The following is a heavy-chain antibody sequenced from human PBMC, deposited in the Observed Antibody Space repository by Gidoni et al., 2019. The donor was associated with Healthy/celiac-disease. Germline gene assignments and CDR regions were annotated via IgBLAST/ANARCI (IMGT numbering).Heavy chain of an antibody. CDR3: ARGHIAAAGTGWYFDL. J-gene: IGHJ2*01. Sequence: QVQLQQWGAGLLKPSETLSLTCAVYGGSFSCYSWRWIRQPPGKGLAWIGEIHHSGSTNYNPTLKSRVTISVDTSKNQFSLKLSAVTAADTAVYYCARGHIAAAGTGWYFDLWGRGTLVTVSS. D-gene: IGHD6-13*01. V-gene: IGHV4-34*01. CDR1: GGSFSCYS. CDR2: IHHSGST.